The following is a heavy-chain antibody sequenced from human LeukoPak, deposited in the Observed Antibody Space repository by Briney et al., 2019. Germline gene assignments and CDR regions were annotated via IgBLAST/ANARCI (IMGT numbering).Heavy chain of an antibody. CDR3: ARRNLGYCNSTSCHYYYYYYMDV. Sequence: SETLSLTCTAYGGSFSGYYWSWIRQPPGKGLEWIGEINHSGSTNYNPSLKSRVIISVDTSKNQFSLKLSSVTAADTAVYYCARRNLGYCNSTSCHYYYYYYMDVWGKGTTVTVSS. J-gene: IGHJ6*03. D-gene: IGHD2-2*01. V-gene: IGHV4-34*01. CDR2: INHSGST. CDR1: GGSFSGYY.